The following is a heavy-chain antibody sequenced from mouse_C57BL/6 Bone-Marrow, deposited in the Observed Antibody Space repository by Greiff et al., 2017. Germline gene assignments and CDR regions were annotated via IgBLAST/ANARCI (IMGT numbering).Heavy chain of an antibody. CDR3: ARRDGYPFAY. Sequence: EVKLVESGGDLVKPGGSLKLSCAASGFTFSSYGMSWVRQTPDKRLEWVATISSGGSYTYYPDSVKGRFTISRDNAKNTLYLQMSSLKSEDTAMYYCARRDGYPFAYWGQGTLVTVS. D-gene: IGHD2-3*01. J-gene: IGHJ3*01. CDR1: GFTFSSYG. CDR2: ISSGGSYT. V-gene: IGHV5-6*02.